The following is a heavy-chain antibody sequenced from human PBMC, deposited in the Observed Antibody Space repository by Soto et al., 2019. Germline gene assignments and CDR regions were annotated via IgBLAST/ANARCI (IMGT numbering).Heavy chain of an antibody. V-gene: IGHV3-48*02. CDR1: GFTFSSYS. Sequence: GGSLRLSCAASGFTFSSYSMNWVRQAPGKGLEWVSYISSSSSTIYYADSVKGRFTISRDNAKNSLYLQMNSLRDEDTAVYYCASSFEAMVDYYYYGMDVWGQGTTVTVSS. J-gene: IGHJ6*02. D-gene: IGHD3-10*01. CDR3: ASSFEAMVDYYYYGMDV. CDR2: ISSSSSTI.